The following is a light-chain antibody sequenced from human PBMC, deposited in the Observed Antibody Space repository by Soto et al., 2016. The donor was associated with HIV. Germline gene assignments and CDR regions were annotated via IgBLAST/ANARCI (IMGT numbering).Light chain of an antibody. Sequence: SYELTQPSSVSVSPGQTARITCSGDLLTKKYARWFQQKPGQAPLLVIYKDNHRPSGIRERFSGSSSGTTVTLTISGAQVEDEADYYCYSATDNFWVFGGGTKLTVL. CDR3: YSATDNFWV. V-gene: IGLV3-27*01. CDR2: KDN. J-gene: IGLJ3*02. CDR1: LLTKKY.